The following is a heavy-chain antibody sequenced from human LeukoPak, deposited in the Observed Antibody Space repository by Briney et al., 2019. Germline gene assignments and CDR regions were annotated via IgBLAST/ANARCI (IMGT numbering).Heavy chain of an antibody. CDR1: GGSLSSYF. CDR2: IYYSGST. CDR3: ARQKGAVAGTRNFDY. J-gene: IGHJ4*02. D-gene: IGHD6-19*01. Sequence: PSETLSLTCTVSGGSLSSYFWSWIRQPPGKGLEWIGYIYYSGSTNYNPSLKSRATISVDTSKNQFSLKLSSVTAADTAVYYCARQKGAVAGTRNFDYWGQGTLVTVSS. V-gene: IGHV4-59*08.